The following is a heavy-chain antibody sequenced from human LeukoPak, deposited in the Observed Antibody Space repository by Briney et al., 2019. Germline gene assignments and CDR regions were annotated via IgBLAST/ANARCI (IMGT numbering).Heavy chain of an antibody. CDR1: GGSISSYY. Sequence: PSETLSLTCTFSGGSISSYYWTWFRQPPGKGLEWIGSFYNSGSTSYNPSLGNRVTISLDTSKNLFSLKLTSVTAADSAIYYCASTQQWLASYYWGQGTLVTVSS. CDR3: ASTQQWLASYY. D-gene: IGHD6-19*01. V-gene: IGHV4-59*08. CDR2: FYNSGST. J-gene: IGHJ4*02.